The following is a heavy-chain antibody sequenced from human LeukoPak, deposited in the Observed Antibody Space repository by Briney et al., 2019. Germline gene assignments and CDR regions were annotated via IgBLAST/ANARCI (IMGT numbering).Heavy chain of an antibody. J-gene: IGHJ4*02. CDR1: GFPFSTYW. D-gene: IGHD5-12*01. Sequence: GGSLRLSCAASGFPFSTYWITWVRQAPGKGLEWVANINNDGSEKNYVDSVKGRFTISRDNAENSLFLQMNSLRVEDTAIYYCTRDSGLTGYDLLDYWGQGTLVTVSS. CDR3: TRDSGLTGYDLLDY. CDR2: INNDGSEK. V-gene: IGHV3-7*01.